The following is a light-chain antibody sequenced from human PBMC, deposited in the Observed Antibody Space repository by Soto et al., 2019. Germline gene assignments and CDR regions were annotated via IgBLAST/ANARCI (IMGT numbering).Light chain of an antibody. J-gene: IGKJ1*01. CDR2: KAS. CDR1: QRIDSW. Sequence: DIQMTQSPSTLSASVGDRVTITCRASQRIDSWLAWYQQKPGKTPKVLISKASILESGVPSTFSGSASGIEFTLTISNLQTDDFATYYCQQYGANSPWTFGQGTKVEIK. CDR3: QQYGANSPWT. V-gene: IGKV1-5*03.